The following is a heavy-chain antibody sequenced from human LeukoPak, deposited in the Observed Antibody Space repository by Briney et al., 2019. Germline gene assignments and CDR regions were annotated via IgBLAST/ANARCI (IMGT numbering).Heavy chain of an antibody. D-gene: IGHD3-3*01. Sequence: GGSLRLSCAASGFTFSSYSMNGVRQAPGKGLEWVSYISSSSSTIYYADSVKGRFTISRDNAENSLYLQMNSLRAEDTAVYYCARDLAIFGVVIPDYWGQGTLVTVSS. CDR2: ISSSSSTI. J-gene: IGHJ4*02. V-gene: IGHV3-48*01. CDR3: ARDLAIFGVVIPDY. CDR1: GFTFSSYS.